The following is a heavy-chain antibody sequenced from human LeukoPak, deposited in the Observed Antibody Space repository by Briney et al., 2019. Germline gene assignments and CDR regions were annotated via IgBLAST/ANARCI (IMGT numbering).Heavy chain of an antibody. CDR1: GGSISSGGYY. CDR2: IYYSGST. V-gene: IGHV4-31*03. CDR3: ARGASKEYQLLSYYYYYMDV. D-gene: IGHD2-2*01. J-gene: IGHJ6*03. Sequence: SETLSLTCTVSGGSISSGGYYWSWIRQHPGKGLEWIWYIYYSGSTYYNPSLKSRVTISVDTSKNQFSLKLSSVTAADTAVYYCARGASKEYQLLSYYYYYMDVWGKGTTVTVSS.